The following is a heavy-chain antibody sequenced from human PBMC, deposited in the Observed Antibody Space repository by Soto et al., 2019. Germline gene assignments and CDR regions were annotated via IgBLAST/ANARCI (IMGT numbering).Heavy chain of an antibody. CDR1: GGSISDDTYY. CDR3: ARDVSGYDDY. V-gene: IGHV4-39*02. D-gene: IGHD5-12*01. J-gene: IGHJ4*02. CDR2: IYYSGTS. Sequence: SETLSLTCTVSGGSISDDTYYWGWIRQPPGKGLEWIGSIYYSGTSSYNPSLESRVTMSVDTSKKQLSLRLRSVTATDTAVYYCARDVSGYDDYWGQGTLVTVSS.